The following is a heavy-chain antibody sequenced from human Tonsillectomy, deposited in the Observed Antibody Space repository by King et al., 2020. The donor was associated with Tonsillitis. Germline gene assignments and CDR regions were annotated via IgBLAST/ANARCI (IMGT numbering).Heavy chain of an antibody. D-gene: IGHD3-10*01. J-gene: IGHJ4*02. Sequence: QLQESGPGLVRPSETLSLTCTVSAGSLSNYYWSWIRQTPGEGLQWIGYISYGGTTKYSPSLGNRVTISSDPSKNHFSLHLRSVTAADTAIYYCARDFGAGTYYGRPFFCWGQGVLVTVS. CDR3: ARDFGAGTYYGRPFFC. V-gene: IGHV4-59*01. CDR1: AGSLSNYY. CDR2: ISYGGTT.